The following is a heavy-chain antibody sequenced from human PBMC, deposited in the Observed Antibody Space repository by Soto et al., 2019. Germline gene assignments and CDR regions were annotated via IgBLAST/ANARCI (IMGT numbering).Heavy chain of an antibody. V-gene: IGHV4-4*07. J-gene: IGHJ6*02. CDR1: SGSITSSY. CDR2: VYTTGST. Sequence: PSETLSVTCTVSSGSITSSYWDWVRQPAGKGLEWIGHVYTTGSTNYKPSLKSRVTMSVDTSKNQIYLRLSSVTAADTAVYYCARETLANAMDVWGQGITFTVSS. CDR3: ARETLANAMDV.